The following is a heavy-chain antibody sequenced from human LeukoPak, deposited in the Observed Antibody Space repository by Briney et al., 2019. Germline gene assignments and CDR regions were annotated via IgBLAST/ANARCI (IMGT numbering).Heavy chain of an antibody. Sequence: GGSLRLSCAASGFTFSSYSMNWVRQAPGKGLELVSSISSRSSYIYYADSVKGRFTISRDNAKNSLYLQMNSLRAEDTAVYYCARDGNGYCSGGTCYSCPDYWGQGTLVTVSS. D-gene: IGHD2-15*01. CDR3: ARDGNGYCSGGTCYSCPDY. CDR2: ISSRSSYI. J-gene: IGHJ4*02. CDR1: GFTFSSYS. V-gene: IGHV3-21*01.